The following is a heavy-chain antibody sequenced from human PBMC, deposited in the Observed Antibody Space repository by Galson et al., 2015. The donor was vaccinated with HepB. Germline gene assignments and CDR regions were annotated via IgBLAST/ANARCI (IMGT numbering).Heavy chain of an antibody. CDR1: GGSFSGYY. CDR3: ATSRWVGDAFDI. V-gene: IGHV4-34*01. J-gene: IGHJ3*02. Sequence: ETLSLTCAVYGGSFSGYYWSWIRQPPGKGLEWIGEINHSGSTNYNPSLKSRVTISVDTSMNQFSLKLSSVTAADTAVYYCATSRWVGDAFDIWGQGTMVTVSS. D-gene: IGHD5-24*01. CDR2: INHSGST.